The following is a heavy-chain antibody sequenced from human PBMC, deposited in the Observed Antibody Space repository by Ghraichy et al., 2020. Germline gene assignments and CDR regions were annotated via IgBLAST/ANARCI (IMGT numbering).Heavy chain of an antibody. CDR1: GFTFSSYG. D-gene: IGHD3-10*01. CDR3: AKDPYKGSNYFDY. Sequence: GGSLRLSCAASGFTFSSYGMHWVRQAPGKGLEWVAVISYDGSNKYYADSVKGRFTISRDNSKNTLYLQMNSLRAEDTAVYYCAKDPYKGSNYFDYWGQGTLVTVSS. J-gene: IGHJ4*02. CDR2: ISYDGSNK. V-gene: IGHV3-30*18.